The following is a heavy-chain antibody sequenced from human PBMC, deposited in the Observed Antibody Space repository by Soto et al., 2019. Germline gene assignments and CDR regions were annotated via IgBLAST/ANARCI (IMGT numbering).Heavy chain of an antibody. Sequence: QVQLQESGPGLVKPSQTLSLTCTVSGGSISSGGYYWSWIRQHPGKGLEWIGYIYYSGSTYYNPSLKRRVTISVDTSKNQCSLKLSSVTAADTAVYYCAREPLSFGSPAYHFDYWGQGTLVTVSS. CDR3: AREPLSFGSPAYHFDY. V-gene: IGHV4-31*03. J-gene: IGHJ4*02. CDR2: IYYSGST. D-gene: IGHD3-10*01. CDR1: GGSISSGGYY.